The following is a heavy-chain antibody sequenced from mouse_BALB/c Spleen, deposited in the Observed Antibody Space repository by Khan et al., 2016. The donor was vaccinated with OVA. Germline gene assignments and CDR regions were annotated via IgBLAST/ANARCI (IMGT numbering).Heavy chain of an antibody. CDR1: GFTFSSYA. Sequence: AVSGFTFSSYAMSWVRQTPEKRLEWVASISSGGSNYYPDSVKGRLTISRDNARNILYLQMSSLRSEDMAMYYCAREAYRYDEYYFDYWGQGTTLTVSS. D-gene: IGHD2-14*01. CDR2: ISSGGSN. CDR3: AREAYRYDEYYFDY. V-gene: IGHV5-6-5*01. J-gene: IGHJ2*01.